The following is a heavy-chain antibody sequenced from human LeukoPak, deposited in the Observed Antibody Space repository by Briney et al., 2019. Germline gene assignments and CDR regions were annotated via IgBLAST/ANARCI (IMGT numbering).Heavy chain of an antibody. Sequence: SETLSLTCTVSGGSISSNNYYWSWIRQPAGKGLEWIGRIYTSGSTNYNPSLKSRVTISVDTSKNQFSLKLSSVTAADTAVYYCARHPKNYYTSSGYYDYWGQGTSVTVSS. CDR3: ARHPKNYYTSSGYYDY. V-gene: IGHV4-61*02. D-gene: IGHD3-22*01. J-gene: IGHJ4*02. CDR2: IYTSGST. CDR1: GGSISSNNYY.